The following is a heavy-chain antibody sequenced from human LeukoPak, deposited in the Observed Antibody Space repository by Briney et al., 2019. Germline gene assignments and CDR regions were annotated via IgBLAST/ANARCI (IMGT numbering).Heavy chain of an antibody. D-gene: IGHD2-2*02. CDR3: AREEESAAIVDY. CDR2: ISSSGSTI. V-gene: IGHV3-48*03. Sequence: GGSLRLSCAASGFTFSSYEMNWVRQAPGKGLEWVSYISSSGSTIYYADSVKGRFTISRDNAKNSLYLQMNSLRAEDTAVYYCAREEESAAIVDYWGQGTLVTVSS. CDR1: GFTFSSYE. J-gene: IGHJ4*02.